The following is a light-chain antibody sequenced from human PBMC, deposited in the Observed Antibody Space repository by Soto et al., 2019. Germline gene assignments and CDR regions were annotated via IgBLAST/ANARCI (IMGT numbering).Light chain of an antibody. CDR2: DVT. Sequence: QSVLTQPPSASGSPGQSVTISCTGTSSDVGGYDYVSWYQQHPGKAPKLMIYDVTKRPSGFPDRFSGSKSANTASLTVSGLQAEDEADYYCSSYAGTHIVFGTGTKLTVL. J-gene: IGLJ1*01. CDR1: SSDVGGYDY. V-gene: IGLV2-8*01. CDR3: SSYAGTHIV.